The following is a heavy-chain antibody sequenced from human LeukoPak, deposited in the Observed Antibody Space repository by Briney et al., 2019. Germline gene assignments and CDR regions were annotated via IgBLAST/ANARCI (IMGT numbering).Heavy chain of an antibody. CDR3: ASLWFGELLLAY. D-gene: IGHD3-10*01. J-gene: IGHJ4*02. CDR1: GFTFSSYA. CDR2: ISGSGGST. V-gene: IGHV3-23*01. Sequence: GGSLRLSCAASGFTFSSYAMSWVRQAPGKGLEWVSAISGSGGSTYYADSVKGRFTISRDNPKNTLYLQMNSLRAEDTAVYYCASLWFGELLLAYWGQGTLVTVSS.